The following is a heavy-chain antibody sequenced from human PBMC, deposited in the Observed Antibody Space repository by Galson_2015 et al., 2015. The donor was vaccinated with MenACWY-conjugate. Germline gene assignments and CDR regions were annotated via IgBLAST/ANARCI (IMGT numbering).Heavy chain of an antibody. Sequence: SLRLSCAASGLTFSSYRMNWVRQAPGKGLEWVSYISSGGSTIYYADSVKGRFTISRDNAKYSLYLQMNSLRDEDTAVYYCARDHYGDYFHDYWGQGTLVTVSS. V-gene: IGHV3-48*02. D-gene: IGHD4-17*01. CDR2: ISSGGSTI. CDR3: ARDHYGDYFHDY. CDR1: GLTFSSYR. J-gene: IGHJ4*02.